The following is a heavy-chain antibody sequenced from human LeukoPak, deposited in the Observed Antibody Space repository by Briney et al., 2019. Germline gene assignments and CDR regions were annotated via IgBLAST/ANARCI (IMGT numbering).Heavy chain of an antibody. V-gene: IGHV5-51*01. CDR3: ARRIAAAGIDSFDY. J-gene: IGHJ4*02. D-gene: IGHD6-13*01. CDR2: IYPGDSDT. CDR1: GSSFTSYW. Sequence: GEPLKISCKGSGSSFTSYWIGWVRQMPGKGLEWMGIIYPGDSDTRYSPSFQGQVTISADKSISTAYLQWSSLKASDTAMYYCARRIAAAGIDSFDYWGQGTLVTVSS.